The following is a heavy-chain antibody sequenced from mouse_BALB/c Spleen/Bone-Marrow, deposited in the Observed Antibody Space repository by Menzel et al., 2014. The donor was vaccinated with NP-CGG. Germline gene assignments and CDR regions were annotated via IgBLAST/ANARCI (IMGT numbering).Heavy chain of an antibody. Sequence: VQLQQSGPELVRPGVSVKISCKGSGYTFTDYAMHRVKQSHAKSLEWIGVISTYNGNTNYNQKFKGKATMTVDKSSSTAYMELARLTSEDSAIYYCARRGWLLPYYYAMDYWGQGTSVTVSS. V-gene: IGHV1-67*01. CDR2: ISTYNGNT. D-gene: IGHD2-3*01. CDR1: GYTFTDYA. CDR3: ARRGWLLPYYYAMDY. J-gene: IGHJ4*01.